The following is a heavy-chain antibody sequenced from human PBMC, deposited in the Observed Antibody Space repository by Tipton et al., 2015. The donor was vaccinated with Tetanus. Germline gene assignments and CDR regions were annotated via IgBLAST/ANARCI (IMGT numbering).Heavy chain of an antibody. V-gene: IGHV1-69*01. Sequence: QSGAEVKKPGSSVKVSCKASGGTFTNYALSWVRQAPGQGLEWVGGIIPIFGTPNYAQNFQGIVTITADESTDTASMELNNVRPEDTAVYYCARGTYYDFWSGPSTPYYLDYWSQGSLITVSS. J-gene: IGHJ4*02. CDR1: GGTFTNYA. CDR2: IIPIFGTP. D-gene: IGHD3-3*01. CDR3: ARGTYYDFWSGPSTPYYLDY.